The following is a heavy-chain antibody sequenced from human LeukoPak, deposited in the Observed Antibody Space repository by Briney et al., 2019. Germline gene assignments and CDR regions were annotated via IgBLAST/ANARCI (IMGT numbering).Heavy chain of an antibody. CDR3: ARGGSYRFDY. J-gene: IGHJ4*02. CDR1: GFTFSTYW. D-gene: IGHD1-26*01. Sequence: AGSLRLSCAAYGFTFSTYWMHWVRQAPGKGLVWVSRINSDGSSTTYADSVKGRFTISRDNAKNTLYLQMNSLRAEDTAVYYCARGGSYRFDYWGQGTLVTVSS. CDR2: INSDGSST. V-gene: IGHV3-74*01.